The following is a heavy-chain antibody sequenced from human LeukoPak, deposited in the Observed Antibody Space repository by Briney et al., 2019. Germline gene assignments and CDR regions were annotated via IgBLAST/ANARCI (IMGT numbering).Heavy chain of an antibody. CDR1: GFTFSRSC. CDR3: VRARASPDDY. Sequence: GGSLRLSCAAYGFTFSRSCMHWVRQAPGKGLVWVSCSNNDGSTTNYADSVKGRFTISRDNAKNTLYLQMNSLRGEDTAVYYCVRARASPDDYWGQGTLVTVSS. CDR2: SNNDGSTT. V-gene: IGHV3-74*01. J-gene: IGHJ4*02.